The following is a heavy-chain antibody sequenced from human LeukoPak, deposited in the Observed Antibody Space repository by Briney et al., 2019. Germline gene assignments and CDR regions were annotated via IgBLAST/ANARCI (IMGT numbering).Heavy chain of an antibody. CDR1: GGSISSTSYY. Sequence: SETLSLTCTVSGGSISSTSYYWGWIRQPPGKGLEWIGSIYYSGSIYYNPSLKSRVTISVDTSKNQFSLKLSSVTAADTAVYYCARGNYEYVWGGIDYWGQGTLVTVSS. CDR2: IYYSGSI. CDR3: ARGNYEYVWGGIDY. V-gene: IGHV4-39*01. J-gene: IGHJ4*02. D-gene: IGHD3-16*01.